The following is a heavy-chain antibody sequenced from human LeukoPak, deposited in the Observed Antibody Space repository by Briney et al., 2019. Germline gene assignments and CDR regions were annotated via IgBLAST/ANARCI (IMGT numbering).Heavy chain of an antibody. CDR2: IDRGGST. CDR1: GFCVSSND. D-gene: IGHD2-8*02. CDR3: AKRVVYGDGMDV. V-gene: IGHV3-53*01. J-gene: IGHJ6*02. Sequence: GGSLRLSCEASGFCVSSNDMSWVRQAPGKGLECVSVIDRGGSTFYVDSVKGRFTISRDNSKNTLYLQMNSLRVEDTSEFYSAKRVVYGDGMDVWGQGTTVTVSS.